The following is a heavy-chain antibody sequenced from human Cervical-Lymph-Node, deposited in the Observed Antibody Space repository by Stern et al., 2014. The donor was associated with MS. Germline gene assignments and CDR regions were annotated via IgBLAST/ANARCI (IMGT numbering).Heavy chain of an antibody. CDR1: GYTFSNSW. CDR2: IYPGDSDN. D-gene: IGHD2-8*02. Sequence: VQLVQSGAEVKKPGESLKISCKGSGYTFSNSWIGWVRQMPGRGLEWMGIIYPGDSDNRYSPSFQGQITISADKSISTAYLQWNSLKASDTAIFYCARGSAGAGAFFDYWGQGTLVTVSS. V-gene: IGHV5-51*01. J-gene: IGHJ4*02. CDR3: ARGSAGAGAFFDY.